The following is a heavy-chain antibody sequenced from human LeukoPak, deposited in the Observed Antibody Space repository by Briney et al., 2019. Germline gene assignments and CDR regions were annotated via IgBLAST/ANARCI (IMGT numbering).Heavy chain of an antibody. CDR1: GFTFDDYG. V-gene: IGHV3-20*04. D-gene: IGHD3-3*01. CDR2: INWNGGRT. J-gene: IGHJ4*02. Sequence: PGGSLRLSCAASGFTFDDYGMSWGRQAPGKGLEWGSGINWNGGRTGYADSVKGRFTISRDKAKNYVYLQMNSLRAEDTAVYYCAKDSLNYDFWSGYPDYWGQGTLVTVSS. CDR3: AKDSLNYDFWSGYPDY.